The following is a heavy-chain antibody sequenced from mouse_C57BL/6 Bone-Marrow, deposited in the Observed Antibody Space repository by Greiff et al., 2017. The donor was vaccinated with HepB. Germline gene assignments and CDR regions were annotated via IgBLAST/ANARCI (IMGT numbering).Heavy chain of an antibody. D-gene: IGHD1-1*01. J-gene: IGHJ1*03. Sequence: EVQRVESGGGLVQPGGSLKLSCAASGFTFSDYYMYWVRQTPEKRLEWVAYISNGGGSTYYPDTVKGRFTISRDNAKNTLYLQMSRLKSEDTAMYYCARRDYYGSSLDGWGTGTTVTGAS. V-gene: IGHV5-12*01. CDR3: ARRDYYGSSLDG. CDR1: GFTFSDYY. CDR2: ISNGGGST.